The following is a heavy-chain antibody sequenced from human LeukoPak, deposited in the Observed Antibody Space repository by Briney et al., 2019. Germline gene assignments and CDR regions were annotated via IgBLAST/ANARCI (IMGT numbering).Heavy chain of an antibody. CDR3: ARGAFRYQPRYGRAIDY. J-gene: IGHJ4*02. CDR2: IYTSGST. CDR1: GGSISSYY. V-gene: IGHV4-4*07. D-gene: IGHD2-2*01. Sequence: SETLSLTCTVSGGSISSYYWSWIRQPAGKGLEWIGRIYTSGSTNYNPSLKSRVTMSVDTSKNQFSLKLSSVTAADTAVYYCARGAFRYQPRYGRAIDYWGQGTLVTVSS.